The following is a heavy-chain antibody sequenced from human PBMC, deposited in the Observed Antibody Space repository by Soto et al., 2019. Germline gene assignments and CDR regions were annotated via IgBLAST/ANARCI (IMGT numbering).Heavy chain of an antibody. CDR1: GFTFSSYA. J-gene: IGHJ6*02. Sequence: PVGSLRLSCAASGFTFSSYAMHWVRQAPGKGLEWVAVISYDGSNKYYADSVKGRFTISRDNSKNTLYLQMNSLRAEDTAVYYCAKDSYGSGTDYFYGMDVRGQGTTVTVSS. D-gene: IGHD3-10*01. V-gene: IGHV3-30-3*01. CDR3: AKDSYGSGTDYFYGMDV. CDR2: ISYDGSNK.